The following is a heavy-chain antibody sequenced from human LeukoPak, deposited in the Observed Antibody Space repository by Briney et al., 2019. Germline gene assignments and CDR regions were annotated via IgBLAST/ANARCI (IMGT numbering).Heavy chain of an antibody. CDR2: ISATDGST. Sequence: GGSLRLSCAASGFTFASYAMTWVRQAPGKGLEWVSSISATDGSTYYADSVRGRFTISRDNSKNTLFLQMSSLRAEDTALYYCVACSSASCYGDRFDPWGQGTLVTVSS. V-gene: IGHV3-23*01. CDR1: GFTFASYA. D-gene: IGHD2-2*01. J-gene: IGHJ5*02. CDR3: VACSSASCYGDRFDP.